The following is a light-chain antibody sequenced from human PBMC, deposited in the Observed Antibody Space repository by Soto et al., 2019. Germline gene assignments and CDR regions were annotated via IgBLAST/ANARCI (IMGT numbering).Light chain of an antibody. CDR3: ISYTDRQSYL. CDR2: AVS. J-gene: IGLJ1*01. V-gene: IGLV2-14*03. Sequence: QSALTQPASVSGSPGQSIAISCTGSSSDVGIYNYVSWYQQHPGKSPKLMIYAVSDRPPGVSDRFSGSKSGITASLTIPGLRTEDEADYYCISYTDRQSYLFGTGTKVTVL. CDR1: SSDVGIYNY.